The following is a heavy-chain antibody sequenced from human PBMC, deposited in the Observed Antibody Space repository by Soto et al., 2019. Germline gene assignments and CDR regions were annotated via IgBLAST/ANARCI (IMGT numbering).Heavy chain of an antibody. CDR3: ASVYYYDSSGYYYPYFDY. CDR2: IIPIFGTA. V-gene: IGHV1-69*06. CDR1: GGTFSSYA. D-gene: IGHD3-22*01. Sequence: QVQLVQSGAEVTKPGSSVKVSCKASGGTFSSYAISWVRQAPGQVLEWMGGIIPIFGTAYYAQKFQGRVTITADKSTRTAYMELSSLRSEYTDVYYCASVYYYDSSGYYYPYFDYWGQGTLVTVSS. J-gene: IGHJ4*02.